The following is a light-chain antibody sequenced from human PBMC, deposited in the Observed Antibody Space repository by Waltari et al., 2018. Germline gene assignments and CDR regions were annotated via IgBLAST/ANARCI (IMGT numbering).Light chain of an antibody. CDR1: QSVGSY. CDR3: QQYNDSFT. CDR2: SAY. V-gene: IGKV3D-15*01. J-gene: IGKJ3*01. Sequence: EIVMTQSPATLSLSPGETATLSCRASQSVGSYLAWYQQKPGQAPKLLVHSAYFRATGIPDRFSGSGSRTDFTLTISSLEPEDVGVYHCQQYNDSFTFAPGTKLDIK.